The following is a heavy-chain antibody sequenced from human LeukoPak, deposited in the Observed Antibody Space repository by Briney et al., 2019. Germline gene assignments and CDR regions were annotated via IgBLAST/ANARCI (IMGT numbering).Heavy chain of an antibody. J-gene: IGHJ6*03. CDR3: ARYSSSWYFDYYYYYMDV. V-gene: IGHV3-23*01. Sequence: GGSLRLSCAASGFTFSSYSMNWVRQAPGKGLEWVSLISGSGASTYYADSVKGQFTISRDNSKNTLYLQMNSLRAEDTAVYYCARYSSSWYFDYYYYYMDVWGKGTTVTVSS. CDR1: GFTFSSYS. D-gene: IGHD6-13*01. CDR2: ISGSGAST.